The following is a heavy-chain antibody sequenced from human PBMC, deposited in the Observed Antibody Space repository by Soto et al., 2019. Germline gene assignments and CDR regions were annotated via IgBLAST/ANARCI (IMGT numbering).Heavy chain of an antibody. J-gene: IGHJ5*02. CDR3: ARTGDDSGSYYYWFDP. CDR2: IYYNGRT. V-gene: IGHV4-59*01. CDR1: GGSISNYY. D-gene: IGHD3-22*01. Sequence: QVQLQESGPGLVKPSETLSLTCTVSGGSISNYYWSWIRQPPGKGLEWIGYIYYNGRTNYNPSLKSRVTISVDTCKNQFSLKLSSVTAADTAVYYCARTGDDSGSYYYWFDPWGQGILVTVSS.